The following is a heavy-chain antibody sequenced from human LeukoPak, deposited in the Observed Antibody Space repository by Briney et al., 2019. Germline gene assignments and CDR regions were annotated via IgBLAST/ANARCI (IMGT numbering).Heavy chain of an antibody. J-gene: IGHJ3*02. CDR1: GYTFTSYG. Sequence: GASVKVSCKASGYTFTSYGISWVRQAPGQGLEWMGWISVYNGNTNYAQKLQGRVTMTTDTSTSTAYMELRSLRSDDTAVYYCARVSMIVVEVLFDIWGQGTMVTVSS. CDR2: ISVYNGNT. V-gene: IGHV1-18*01. D-gene: IGHD3-22*01. CDR3: ARVSMIVVEVLFDI.